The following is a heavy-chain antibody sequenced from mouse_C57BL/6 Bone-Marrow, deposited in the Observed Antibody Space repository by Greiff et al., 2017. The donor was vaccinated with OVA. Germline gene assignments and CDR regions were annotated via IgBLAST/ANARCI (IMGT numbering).Heavy chain of an antibody. Sequence: EVKLMASGPGLVKPSQSLSLTCSVTGYSITSGYYWNWIRQFPGNKLEWMGYISYDGSNNYNPSLKNRISITRDTSKNQFFLKLNSVTTEDTATYYCARRGLRLYAMDYWGQGTSVTVSS. V-gene: IGHV3-6*01. CDR1: GYSITSGYY. J-gene: IGHJ4*01. D-gene: IGHD1-2*01. CDR3: ARRGLRLYAMDY. CDR2: ISYDGSN.